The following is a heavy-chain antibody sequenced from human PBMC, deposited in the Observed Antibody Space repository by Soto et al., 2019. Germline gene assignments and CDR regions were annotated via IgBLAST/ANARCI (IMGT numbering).Heavy chain of an antibody. D-gene: IGHD2-8*01. J-gene: IGHJ4*02. V-gene: IGHV3-30*03. CDR3: AITNVADASFDY. CDR2: ISYDGGET. Sequence: QVQLVESGGGVVHPGRSLSLSCAGYGYMFRNDGMHWVRRAPGKGLEWVAFISYDGGETFYADSVKGRFTISRDNSERTLFLHMRSLKKEDTAVYYCAITNVADASFDYWGQGTLVTISS. CDR1: GYMFRNDG.